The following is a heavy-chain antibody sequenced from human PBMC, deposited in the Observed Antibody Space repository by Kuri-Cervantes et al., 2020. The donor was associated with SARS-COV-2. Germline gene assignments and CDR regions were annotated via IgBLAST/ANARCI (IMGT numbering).Heavy chain of an antibody. D-gene: IGHD2-15*01. CDR2: IRSKANRYAT. J-gene: IGHJ6*02. V-gene: IGHV3-73*01. Sequence: RESLRLSCAAAGFTSSGSAMHWVSQASGKGLEWVGRIRSKANRYATAYAASVRGRFTIPRDDSKNTLYLQMNSLKTEDAAVYYCTTDFSGYCSGGSCYESVGYYYGMDVWGQGTTVTVSS. CDR1: GFTSSGSA. CDR3: TTDFSGYCSGGSCYESVGYYYGMDV.